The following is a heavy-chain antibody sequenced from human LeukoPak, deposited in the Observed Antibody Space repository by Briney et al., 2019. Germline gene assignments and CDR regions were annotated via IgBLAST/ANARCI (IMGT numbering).Heavy chain of an antibody. V-gene: IGHV1-2*02. D-gene: IGHD2-15*01. CDR1: GYTFTGYY. Sequence: GASVKVSCKASGYTFTGYYMHWVRQAPGQGLEWMGWINPNSGGTNYAQKFQGRVTMTRDTSISTAYMELSRLRSDDTAVYYCAAALLSSESYYYYYMDVWGKGTTVTVSS. CDR3: AAALLSSESYYYYYMDV. CDR2: INPNSGGT. J-gene: IGHJ6*03.